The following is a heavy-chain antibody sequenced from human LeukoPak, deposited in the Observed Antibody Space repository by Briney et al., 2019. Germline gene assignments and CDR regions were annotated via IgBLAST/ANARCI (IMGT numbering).Heavy chain of an antibody. D-gene: IGHD2-2*01. CDR2: INTSTGNP. J-gene: IGHJ6*02. V-gene: IGHV7-4-1*02. Sequence: GASVKVSCKASGYTFTSYAMNWVRQAPGQGLEWMGWINTSTGNPTYAQGFTGRFVFSLDTSVSTAYLQISSLKAEDTAVYYCARVLPAAPDTDYYYYVMDVWGQGTTVTVSS. CDR3: ARVLPAAPDTDYYYYVMDV. CDR1: GYTFTSYA.